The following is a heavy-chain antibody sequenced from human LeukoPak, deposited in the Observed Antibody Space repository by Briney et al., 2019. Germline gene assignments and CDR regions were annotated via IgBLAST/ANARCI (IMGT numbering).Heavy chain of an antibody. J-gene: IGHJ4*02. Sequence: SPSETLSLTCTVSGGSVTSNSYYWGWIRQPPGKGLEWIGSIYYSGSTYYNPSLKSRVTISVDTSKNQFSLKLSSVTAADTAVYYCARGGGTEAAADYFDYWGQGTLVTVSS. D-gene: IGHD6-13*01. CDR1: GGSVTSNSYY. V-gene: IGHV4-39*07. CDR2: IYYSGST. CDR3: ARGGGTEAAADYFDY.